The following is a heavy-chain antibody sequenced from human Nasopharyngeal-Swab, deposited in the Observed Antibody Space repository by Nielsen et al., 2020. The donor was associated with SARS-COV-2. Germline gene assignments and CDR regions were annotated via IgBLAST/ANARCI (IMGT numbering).Heavy chain of an antibody. D-gene: IGHD4-23*01. CDR1: GGSISSYY. V-gene: IGHV4-59*01. J-gene: IGHJ4*02. CDR3: ARGSVHDYGGSDFDY. CDR2: IYYSGST. Sequence: SETLYLTCTVSGGSISSYYWSWIRQPPGKGLEWTGYIYYSGSTNYNPSLKSRVTISVDTSKNQFSLKLSSVTAADTAVYYCARGSVHDYGGSDFDYWGQGTLVTVSS.